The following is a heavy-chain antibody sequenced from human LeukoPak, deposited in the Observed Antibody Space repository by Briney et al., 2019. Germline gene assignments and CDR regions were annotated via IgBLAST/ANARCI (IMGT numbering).Heavy chain of an antibody. CDR2: IHDNGDS. Sequence: PSETLSLTCTVSGGSISGYFWSWIRQPAGQGLEWIWRIHDNGDSNQNPTLRSRITMALDTSTNQVSLKLTSVTAADTAVYYCARAPSGCGGTCPSDHWGPGALVTVSS. J-gene: IGHJ5*02. D-gene: IGHD2-15*01. CDR1: GGSISGYF. V-gene: IGHV4-4*07. CDR3: ARAPSGCGGTCPSDH.